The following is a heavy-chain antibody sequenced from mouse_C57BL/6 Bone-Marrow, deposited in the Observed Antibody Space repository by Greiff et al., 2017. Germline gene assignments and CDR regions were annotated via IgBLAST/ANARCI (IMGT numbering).Heavy chain of an antibody. D-gene: IGHD2-5*01. CDR2: IDPEDGET. Sequence: VQLQQSGAELVKPGASVKLSCTASGFNIQDYYMHWVKQRTEQGLEWIGRIDPEDGETKYAPKFPGKATITADTSSNTAYLQLSSLTSEDTAVYYCAPYYSNAWFAYWGQGTLVTVSA. CDR1: GFNIQDYY. V-gene: IGHV14-2*01. J-gene: IGHJ3*01. CDR3: APYYSNAWFAY.